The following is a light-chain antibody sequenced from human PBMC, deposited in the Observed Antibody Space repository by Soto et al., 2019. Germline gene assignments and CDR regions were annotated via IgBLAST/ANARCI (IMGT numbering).Light chain of an antibody. CDR1: SSDVGGYNY. CDR2: EVS. J-gene: IGLJ1*01. CDR3: SSYTSSSTLYV. V-gene: IGLV2-14*01. Sequence: QSALTQPAPVCGSPGQSITISCTANSSDVGGYNYVSWYQQHPGKAPKLMIYEVSNRPSGVSNRFSGSKSGNTASLAISGLQAEDEADYYCSSYTSSSTLYVFGTGTKVTVL.